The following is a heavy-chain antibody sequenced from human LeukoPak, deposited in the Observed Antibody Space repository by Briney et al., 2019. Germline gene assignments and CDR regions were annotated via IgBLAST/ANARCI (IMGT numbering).Heavy chain of an antibody. V-gene: IGHV4-30-4*08. CDR1: GGSIRSGDYY. D-gene: IGHD5-12*01. Sequence: PSETLSLTCTISGGSIRSGDYYWRWIRQPPGKGLEWIGYIYYSGSTYYNPSLKSRVTISVDKPKNQFSLKLSSVTAADTAVYYCARFGRYSGYDKGFDYWGQGTLVTVSS. CDR3: ARFGRYSGYDKGFDY. J-gene: IGHJ4*02. CDR2: IYYSGST.